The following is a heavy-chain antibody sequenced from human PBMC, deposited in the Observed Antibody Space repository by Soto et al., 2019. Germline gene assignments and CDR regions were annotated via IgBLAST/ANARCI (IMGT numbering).Heavy chain of an antibody. CDR2: ISGSGGST. Sequence: GGSLRLSCAASGFTFSSYAMSWVRQAPGKGLEWVSAISGSGGSTYYADSVKGRFTISRDNSKNTLYLQMNSLRAEDTAVYYCAKDTRTYYDILTGYYDYWGQGTLVTVSS. D-gene: IGHD3-9*01. CDR1: GFTFSSYA. CDR3: AKDTRTYYDILTGYYDY. J-gene: IGHJ4*02. V-gene: IGHV3-23*01.